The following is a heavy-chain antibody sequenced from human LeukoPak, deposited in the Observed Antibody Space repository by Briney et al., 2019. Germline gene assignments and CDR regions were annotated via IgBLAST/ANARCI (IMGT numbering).Heavy chain of an antibody. J-gene: IGHJ6*03. V-gene: IGHV4-4*07. D-gene: IGHD3-22*01. CDR1: GGSISSYY. Sequence: PSETLSLTCTVSGGSISSYYWSWIRQPAGKGLEWIGRIYTSGSTNYNPSLKSRVTMSVDTSKNQFSLKLSSVTAADTAVYYCARYHDSSGQYYHMDVWGKGTTVTVSS. CDR2: IYTSGST. CDR3: ARYHDSSGQYYHMDV.